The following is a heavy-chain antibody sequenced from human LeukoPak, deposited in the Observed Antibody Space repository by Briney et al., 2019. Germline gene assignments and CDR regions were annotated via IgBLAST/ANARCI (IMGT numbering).Heavy chain of an antibody. Sequence: PGRSLRLSCAASGFTFSSYGMHWVRQAPGKGLEWVAVIWYGGSNKYYADSVKGRFTISRDNSKNTLYLQMNSLRAEDTAVYYCAKGNGDLVFGNYFDYWGQGTLVTVSS. J-gene: IGHJ4*02. V-gene: IGHV3-33*06. CDR3: AKGNGDLVFGNYFDY. CDR1: GFTFSSYG. D-gene: IGHD3-3*01. CDR2: IWYGGSNK.